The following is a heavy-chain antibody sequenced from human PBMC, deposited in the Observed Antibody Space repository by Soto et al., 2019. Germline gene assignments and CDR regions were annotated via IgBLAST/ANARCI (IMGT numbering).Heavy chain of an antibody. CDR3: ARDRREVVGNDAFDF. V-gene: IGHV1-69*12. Sequence: HVQLVQSGAAVKKPGSSVKVSCKSSGGPFSGHTMNWVRQAPGQGLEWMGGLTPIFDAPIYAQNFRGRVTITADEPASTADMELSSLTSEDTAVYYCARDRREVVGNDAFDFWGQGTMVTVSS. J-gene: IGHJ3*01. CDR2: LTPIFDAP. D-gene: IGHD2-15*01. CDR1: GGPFSGHT.